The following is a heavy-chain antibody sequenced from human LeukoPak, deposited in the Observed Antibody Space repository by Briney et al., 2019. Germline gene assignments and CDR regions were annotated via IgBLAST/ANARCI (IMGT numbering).Heavy chain of an antibody. V-gene: IGHV3-11*01. CDR3: ARVLIAAAGPYYFDY. CDR2: ISSSGSTI. J-gene: IGHJ4*02. D-gene: IGHD6-13*01. CDR1: GFTFSDYY. Sequence: PGGSLRLSCAASGFTFSDYYMSWIRQAPXXXXXWVSYISSSGSTIYYADSVKGRFTISRDNAKNSLYLQMNSLRAEDTAVYYCARVLIAAAGPYYFDYWGQGTLVTVSS.